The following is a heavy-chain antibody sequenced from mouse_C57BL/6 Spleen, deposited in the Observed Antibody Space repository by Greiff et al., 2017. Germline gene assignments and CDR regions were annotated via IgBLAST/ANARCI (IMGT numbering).Heavy chain of an antibody. D-gene: IGHD3-1*01. CDR3: AREGGLGYFDY. CDR2: IYPGSGST. Sequence: QVQLQQPGAELVKPGASVKMSCKAFGYPFTSHWITRGKPRPGQGRGWIGDIYPGSGSTNYNEKFKGKATLTVDTSSSTAYMQLSSLTSEDSAVYYCAREGGLGYFDYWGQGTTLTVSS. V-gene: IGHV1-55*01. J-gene: IGHJ2*01. CDR1: GYPFTSHW.